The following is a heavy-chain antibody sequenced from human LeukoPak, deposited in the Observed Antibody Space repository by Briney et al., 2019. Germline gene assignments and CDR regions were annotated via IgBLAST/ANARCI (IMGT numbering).Heavy chain of an antibody. J-gene: IGHJ5*02. CDR2: VSVTGETT. V-gene: IGHV3-23*01. D-gene: IGHD4-11*01. Sequence: GGSLRLSCAASGFAFSAYAMAWVRQVPGKGLEWVSTVSVTGETTYYADSVKGRFIISRDNSKNTLSLQMSSLRTDDSALYYCAKWATVAPGDLWGQGTLVTVSS. CDR3: AKWATVAPGDL. CDR1: GFAFSAYA.